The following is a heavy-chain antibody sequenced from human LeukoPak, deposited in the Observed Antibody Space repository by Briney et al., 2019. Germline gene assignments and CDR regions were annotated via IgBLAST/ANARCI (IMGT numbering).Heavy chain of an antibody. J-gene: IGHJ4*01. CDR3: ASGIAVARTIDY. V-gene: IGHV3-21*01. CDR2: ISSSSSYI. D-gene: IGHD6-19*01. Sequence: PGGSLRLSCAASGFTFSSYSMNWVRQAPGKGLEWVSSISSSSSYIYYADSVKGRFTISRDNAKNSLYLQMNSLRAEDTAVYYCASGIAVARTIDYWGQEPWSPSPQ. CDR1: GFTFSSYS.